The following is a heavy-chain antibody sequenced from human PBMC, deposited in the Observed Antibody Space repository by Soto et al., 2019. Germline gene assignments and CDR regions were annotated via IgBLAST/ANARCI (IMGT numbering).Heavy chain of an antibody. V-gene: IGHV4-39*01. Sequence: SETLSLTCTVSGGSISSSSYYWGWIRQPPGKGLEWIGSIYYSGSTYYNPSLKSRVTISVDTSNNQFSLKLSSVTAADTAVYYCARGLITGSQYSGGWYYFDPWGKETQVTV. CDR2: IYYSGST. CDR1: GGSISSSSYY. CDR3: ARGLITGSQYSGGWYYFDP. J-gene: IGHJ5*02. D-gene: IGHD6-19*01.